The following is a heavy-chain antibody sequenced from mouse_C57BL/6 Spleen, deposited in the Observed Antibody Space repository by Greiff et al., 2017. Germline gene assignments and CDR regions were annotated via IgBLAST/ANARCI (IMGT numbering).Heavy chain of an antibody. CDR3: TLITTVVADSMDY. J-gene: IGHJ4*01. D-gene: IGHD1-1*01. Sequence: EVKLVESGGGLVQPGGSMKLSCVASGFTFSNYWMNWVLQSPEKGLEWVAQIRLKSDNYAAHYAESVKGRFTISRDDSKSSVYLQMNNLRAEDTGIYYCTLITTVVADSMDYWGQGTSVTVSS. CDR2: IRLKSDNYAA. V-gene: IGHV6-3*01. CDR1: GFTFSNYW.